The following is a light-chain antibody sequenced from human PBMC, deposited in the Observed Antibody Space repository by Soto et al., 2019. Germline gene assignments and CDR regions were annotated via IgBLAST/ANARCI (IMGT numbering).Light chain of an antibody. CDR2: GAS. CDR1: QGISID. Sequence: IQLTQSPSSLSASVGDRVTITCRASQGISIDLAWYQQKPGKAPKLLIYGASTLQSGVPPRFSGSGSATDFTLTISSLQPDDFATYYCQHYNSYSEAFGQGTKVDIK. J-gene: IGKJ1*01. CDR3: QHYNSYSEA. V-gene: IGKV1-9*01.